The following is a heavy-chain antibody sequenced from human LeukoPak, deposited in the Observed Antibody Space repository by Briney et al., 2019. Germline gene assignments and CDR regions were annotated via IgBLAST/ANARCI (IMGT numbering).Heavy chain of an antibody. CDR1: GGSISSSSYY. V-gene: IGHV4-39*01. D-gene: IGHD6-6*01. CDR3: ARLLVGFYSSSSSYRFDY. CDR2: IYYSGST. J-gene: IGHJ4*02. Sequence: PSETLSLTCTVSGGSISSSSYYWGWIRQPPGKGLEWIGSIYYSGSTYYNPSLKSRVTISVDTSKNQFSLKLSSVTAADTAVYYCARLLVGFYSSSSSYRFDYWGQGTLVTVSS.